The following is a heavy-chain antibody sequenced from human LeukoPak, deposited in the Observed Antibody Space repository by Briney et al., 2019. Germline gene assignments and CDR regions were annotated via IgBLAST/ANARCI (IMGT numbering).Heavy chain of an antibody. D-gene: IGHD6-19*01. CDR3: AKFGLYSSGWYDFDY. CDR1: GFTFSSYA. J-gene: IGHJ4*02. CDR2: ISGSGGST. V-gene: IGHV3-23*01. Sequence: GGSLRLSCAASGFTFSSYAMIWVRQAPGKGLEWVSAISGSGGSTHYADSVKGRFTISRDNSKNTLYLQMNSLRAEATAVYYCAKFGLYSSGWYDFDYWGQGTMVTVSS.